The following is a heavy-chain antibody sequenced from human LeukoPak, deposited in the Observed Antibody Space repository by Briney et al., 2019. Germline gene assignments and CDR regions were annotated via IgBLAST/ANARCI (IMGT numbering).Heavy chain of an antibody. J-gene: IGHJ6*03. CDR1: GDSVSSNSAA. CDR3: ARDPYSGGYGDYYYYYMDL. CDR2: TYYRSKWYN. V-gene: IGHV6-1*01. D-gene: IGHD1-26*01. Sequence: SQTLSLTSAISGDSVSSNSAAWNWLRQSPSRGLEWMGRTYYRSKWYNDYAVSVKSRITINPDTSKNQFSLQLNSVTPEDTAVYYCARDPYSGGYGDYYYYYMDLWGQGTTVTISS.